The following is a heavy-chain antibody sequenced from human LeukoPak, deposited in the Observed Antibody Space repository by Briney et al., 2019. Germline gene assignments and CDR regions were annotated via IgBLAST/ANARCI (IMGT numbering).Heavy chain of an antibody. CDR1: GFTFSSYS. Sequence: GGSLRLSCAASGFTFSSYSMNWVRQAPGKGLEWVALISYDGSTKYYADSVKGRFTISRDNSKNTLYLQMNSLRVEDTAVYYCARETPRRGETRDGYRWGQGTVVTVSS. D-gene: IGHD5-24*01. J-gene: IGHJ4*02. CDR3: ARETPRRGETRDGYR. CDR2: ISYDGSTK. V-gene: IGHV3-30*03.